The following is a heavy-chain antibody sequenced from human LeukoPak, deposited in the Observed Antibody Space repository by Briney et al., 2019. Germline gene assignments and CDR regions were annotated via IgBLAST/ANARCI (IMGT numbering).Heavy chain of an antibody. CDR2: ISYSGNT. J-gene: IGHJ4*02. V-gene: IGHV4-59*08. Sequence: PETLSLTCTVSGGSISTYYYWTWIRQPPGKGLEWIGYISYSGNTNYNPSFKSRVTISVDTSKNQFSLKLSSVTAADTAVYYCARQEDMGRSVDYWGQGTLVTVSS. CDR3: ARQEDMGRSVDY. CDR1: GGSISTYY.